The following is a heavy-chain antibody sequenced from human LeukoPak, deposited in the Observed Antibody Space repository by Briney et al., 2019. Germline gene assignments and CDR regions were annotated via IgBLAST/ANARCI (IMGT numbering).Heavy chain of an antibody. J-gene: IGHJ4*02. D-gene: IGHD6-13*01. Sequence: GASVKVSCKASGHTFTSYDINWVRQATGQGLEWMGWMNPDSGNTGYAQKFQGRVTMTRNPSISTAYMELSSLTSEDTAVYYCARRIAAAGVGIVYWGQGTQVTVSS. CDR3: ARRIAAAGVGIVY. CDR1: GHTFTSYD. V-gene: IGHV1-8*01. CDR2: MNPDSGNT.